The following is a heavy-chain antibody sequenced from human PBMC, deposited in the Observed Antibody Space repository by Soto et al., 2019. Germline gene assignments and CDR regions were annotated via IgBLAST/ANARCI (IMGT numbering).Heavy chain of an antibody. Sequence: LRLSCAASGFTFSSYGMHWVRQAPGKGLEWVAVIWYDGSNKYYADSVKGRFTISRDNSKNTLYLQMNSLRAEDTAVYYCARGRYCSGGSCYECANPESPNDYWGQGTLVTVSA. D-gene: IGHD2-15*01. CDR1: GFTFSSYG. J-gene: IGHJ4*02. CDR2: IWYDGSNK. CDR3: ARGRYCSGGSCYECANPESPNDY. V-gene: IGHV3-33*01.